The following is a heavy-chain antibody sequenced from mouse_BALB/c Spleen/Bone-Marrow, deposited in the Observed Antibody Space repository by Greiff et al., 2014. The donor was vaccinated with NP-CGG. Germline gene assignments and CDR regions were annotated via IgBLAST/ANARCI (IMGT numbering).Heavy chain of an antibody. CDR3: ARWNGYYAMDY. Sequence: DVQLVESGPALVKPSQSLSLTCTVTGYSITSGYSWHWIRQFPGNTLEWMGYIHYSGGTNYNPSLKSRISITRDTSKNQFFLQLNSVNTENTASYYCARWNGYYAMDYWGQGTSVTVSS. CDR2: IHYSGGT. V-gene: IGHV3-1*02. CDR1: GYSITSGYS. J-gene: IGHJ4*01. D-gene: IGHD1-2*01.